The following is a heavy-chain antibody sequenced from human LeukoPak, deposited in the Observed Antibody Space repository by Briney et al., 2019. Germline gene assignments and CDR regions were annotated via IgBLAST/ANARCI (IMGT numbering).Heavy chain of an antibody. Sequence: AGGSLRLSCAASGFTFNNYAMNWVRQAPGKGLEWVSTVSGSGGRTYYAASVKGRFTVSRDNSKNTLYLQMNSLRAEDTAIYYCTKLGGAYSGYEIDYWGQGTLVTVSS. CDR2: VSGSGGRT. J-gene: IGHJ4*02. V-gene: IGHV3-23*01. CDR3: TKLGGAYSGYEIDY. D-gene: IGHD5-12*01. CDR1: GFTFNNYA.